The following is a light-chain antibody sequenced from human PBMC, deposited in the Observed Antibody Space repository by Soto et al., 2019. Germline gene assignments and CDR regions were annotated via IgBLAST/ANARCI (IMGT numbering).Light chain of an antibody. Sequence: DIQMTQSPSSLSASVGDRVTITCRSSQGIANYLAWYQQKPGKVPSLLIYAASALPSVVPSRCSGSGSGTDLTLTISSLQPEDVGTYSCQKYTSATLTFGGGTKVEIK. CDR2: AAS. CDR3: QKYTSATLT. CDR1: QGIANY. J-gene: IGKJ4*01. V-gene: IGKV1-27*01.